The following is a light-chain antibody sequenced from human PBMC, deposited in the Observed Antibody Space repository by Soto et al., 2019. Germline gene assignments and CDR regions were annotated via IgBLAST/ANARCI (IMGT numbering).Light chain of an antibody. V-gene: IGKV1-33*01. Sequence: DIQMTQSPSPLSASVGDRVTITCQASQDISNYLNWYQQKPGKAPKLLIYDASNLETGVPSRFSGSGSGTDFTFTISSLQPEDIATYYCQQYDNLFTFGQGTRLAIK. J-gene: IGKJ5*01. CDR2: DAS. CDR1: QDISNY. CDR3: QQYDNLFT.